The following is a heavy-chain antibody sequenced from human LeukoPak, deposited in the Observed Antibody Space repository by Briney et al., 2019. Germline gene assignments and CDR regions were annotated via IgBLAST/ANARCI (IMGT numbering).Heavy chain of an antibody. CDR3: ARGKTTYYYYGMDV. J-gene: IGHJ6*02. Sequence: GGSLRLSCAASGFTFSSYEMNWVRQAPGKGLEWVSYISSSGSTIYYADSVKGRFTISRDNAKNSLYLQMNSLRAEGTAVYYCARGKTTYYYYGMDVWGQGTTVTVSS. D-gene: IGHD4-17*01. CDR2: ISSSGSTI. V-gene: IGHV3-48*03. CDR1: GFTFSSYE.